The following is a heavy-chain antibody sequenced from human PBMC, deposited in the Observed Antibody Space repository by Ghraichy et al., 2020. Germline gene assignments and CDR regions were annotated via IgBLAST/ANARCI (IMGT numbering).Heavy chain of an antibody. V-gene: IGHV3-48*03. CDR3: ARGYYGDCYLDY. J-gene: IGHJ4*03. CDR2: ISSSSRNR. Sequence: GGSLRLSCVGSGLMFSGYDTNWVRQPPGKGLEWVSYISSSSRNRFDADSVKGRFTISRDNAKNSLYLQMNSLRAEDTAVYYCARGYYGDCYLDYWGQGTLVTVSS. D-gene: IGHD4-17*01. CDR1: GLMFSGYD.